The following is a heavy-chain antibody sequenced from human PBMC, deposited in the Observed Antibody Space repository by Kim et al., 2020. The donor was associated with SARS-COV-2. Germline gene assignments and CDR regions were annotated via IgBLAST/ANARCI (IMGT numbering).Heavy chain of an antibody. D-gene: IGHD3-10*01. Sequence: FGTANYAQKFQGRVTITADESTSTAYMELSSLRSEDTAVYYCAAGTGFDYWGQGTLVTVSS. CDR3: AAGTGFDY. CDR2: FGTA. J-gene: IGHJ4*02. V-gene: IGHV1-69*01.